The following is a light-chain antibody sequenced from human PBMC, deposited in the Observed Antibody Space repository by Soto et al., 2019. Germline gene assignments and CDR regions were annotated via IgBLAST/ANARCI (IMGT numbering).Light chain of an antibody. V-gene: IGLV2-23*01. Sequence: QSALTQPASVSGSPGQSITISCTGTSSDVGSYKFVSWYQQHPGKAPKLMIYEGSKRPSGVSDRFSGSKSGNTASLTISGLQAEDEADYYCCSYAGSSTTYIFGTGTKVTVL. CDR2: EGS. CDR1: SSDVGSYKF. CDR3: CSYAGSSTTYI. J-gene: IGLJ1*01.